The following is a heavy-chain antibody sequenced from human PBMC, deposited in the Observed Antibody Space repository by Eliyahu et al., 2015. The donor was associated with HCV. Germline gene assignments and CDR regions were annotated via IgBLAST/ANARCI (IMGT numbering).Heavy chain of an antibody. V-gene: IGHV3-48*02. Sequence: EVQLVESGGGLVQPGGSLRLXCAAXXFTFSRYNLNWVRQAPGKGLQWVSSISATSSTIYYADSVKGRFTISRDNAKNSLYLQMNSLRDEDTAVYFCARDRISMFGVPVGFAPWGQGTLVTVSS. D-gene: IGHD3-3*01. J-gene: IGHJ5*02. CDR2: ISATSSTI. CDR3: ARDRISMFGVPVGFAP. CDR1: XFTFSRYN.